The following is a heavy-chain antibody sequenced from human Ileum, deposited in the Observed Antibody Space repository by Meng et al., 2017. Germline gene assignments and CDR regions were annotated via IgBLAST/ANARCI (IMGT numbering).Heavy chain of an antibody. D-gene: IGHD2-2*01. CDR1: GYTFSNYA. Sequence: QVHLVQSGAEVKNPGASVKVSCQASGYTFSNYAIHWVRQAPGQRLEWMGWINAGDGTTKYSEKFQGRVSITRDTSASTGYMELSSLTSEDTAVYHCARSYCSSTSCQYYFDYWGQGTLVTVSS. CDR2: INAGDGTT. J-gene: IGHJ4*02. CDR3: ARSYCSSTSCQYYFDY. V-gene: IGHV1-3*01.